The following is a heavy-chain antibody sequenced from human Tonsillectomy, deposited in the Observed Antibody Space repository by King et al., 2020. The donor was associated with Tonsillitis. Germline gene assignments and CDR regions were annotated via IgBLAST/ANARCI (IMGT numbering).Heavy chain of an antibody. CDR3: AKGRGATGYFAY. V-gene: IGHV3-9*01. Sequence: VQLVESGGGLVQPGRSLRLSCAASGFTFDDYAMHWVRQAPGKGLEWVSGISWNRGRIEYADSVKGRFTISRDDGKNSLYLRMNSLRAEDTALYYCAKGRGATGYFAYWGQGTLVTVSS. CDR2: ISWNRGRI. CDR1: GFTFDDYA. J-gene: IGHJ4*02. D-gene: IGHD1-26*01.